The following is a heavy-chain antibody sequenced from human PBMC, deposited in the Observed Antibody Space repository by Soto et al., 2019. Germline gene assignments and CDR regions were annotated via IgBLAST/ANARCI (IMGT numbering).Heavy chain of an antibody. CDR3: AREYPNYFDY. CDR1: GGSISSYY. Sequence: KTSETLSLTCTVSGGSISSYYWSWIRQPPGKGLEWIGYIYYSGGTNYNPSLKSRVTISVDTSKNQFSLKLSSVTAADTAVYYCAREYPNYFDYWGQGTLVTVSS. V-gene: IGHV4-59*01. D-gene: IGHD2-2*02. J-gene: IGHJ4*02. CDR2: IYYSGGT.